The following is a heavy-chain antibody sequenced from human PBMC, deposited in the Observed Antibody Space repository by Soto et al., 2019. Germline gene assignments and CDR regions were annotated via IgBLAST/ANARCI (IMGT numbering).Heavy chain of an antibody. V-gene: IGHV1-24*01. CDR3: ARLGWVRGVVGWFDP. CDR1: GYSLTELS. J-gene: IGHJ5*02. CDR2: FDPEDGET. D-gene: IGHD3-10*01. Sequence: ASVKVSCKVSGYSLTELSMHWVRQAPGKGLEWMGGFDPEDGETIYAQKFQGRVTMTRNTSTATAYMELRSLRSDDTAVYYCARLGWVRGVVGWFDPWGQGTLVTVSS.